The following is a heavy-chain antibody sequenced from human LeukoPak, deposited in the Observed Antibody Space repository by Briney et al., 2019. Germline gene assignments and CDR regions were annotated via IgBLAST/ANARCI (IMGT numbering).Heavy chain of an antibody. V-gene: IGHV1-69*13. CDR3: AREDYYDSSGYR. CDR2: IIPIFGTA. J-gene: IGHJ4*02. Sequence: SVKVSCKASGYTFSGYYMHWVRQAPGQGFEWMGGIIPIFGTANYAQKFQGRVTITADESTSTAYMELSSLRSEDTAVYYCAREDYYDSSGYRWGQGTLVTVSS. D-gene: IGHD3-22*01. CDR1: GYTFSGYY.